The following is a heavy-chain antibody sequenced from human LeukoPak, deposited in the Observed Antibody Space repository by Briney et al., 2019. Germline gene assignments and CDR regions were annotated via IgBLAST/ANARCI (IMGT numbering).Heavy chain of an antibody. CDR2: IYWNDDK. D-gene: IGHD3-16*02. CDR1: GFSLSTSGVA. V-gene: IGHV2-5*01. J-gene: IGHJ5*02. CDR3: AHIPNYVWGTYRFDWFDP. Sequence: SGPTLVKPAQTLTLTCSFSGFSLSTSGVAVGWIRQPPGKALEWLALIYWNDDKRYSPSLKSRLTITKVTSKNQVVLTMTNMDPVDTATYYCAHIPNYVWGTYRFDWFDPWGQGTLVTVSS.